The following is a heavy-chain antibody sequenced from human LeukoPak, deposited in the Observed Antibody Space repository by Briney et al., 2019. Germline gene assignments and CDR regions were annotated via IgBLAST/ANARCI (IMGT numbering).Heavy chain of an antibody. J-gene: IGHJ3*02. D-gene: IGHD3-9*01. Sequence: KPSETLSLTRTVSGGAISSYYWNWIRQPPGEGLEWIGFIYNTRSTNYNPSLKSRVTISFDPSKNQFSLKLNSVTAADTAVYYCARRNILTEGEAFDIWGQGTMVTVSS. CDR3: ARRNILTEGEAFDI. CDR1: GGAISSYY. CDR2: IYNTRST. V-gene: IGHV4-59*08.